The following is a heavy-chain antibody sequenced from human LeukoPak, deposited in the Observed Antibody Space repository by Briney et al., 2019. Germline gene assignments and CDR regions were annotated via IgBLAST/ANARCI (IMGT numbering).Heavy chain of an antibody. CDR3: ATDSGYDPVFDY. CDR2: IYYSGST. J-gene: IGHJ4*02. V-gene: IGHV4-30-4*01. CDR1: GGSISSGDYY. D-gene: IGHD5-12*01. Sequence: PSQTLSLTCTVSGGSISSGDYYWSWIRQPPGKGLEWIGYIYYSGSTYYNPSLKSRVTISVDTSKNQFSLKLSSVTAADTAVYYCATDSGYDPVFDYWGQGTLVTVSS.